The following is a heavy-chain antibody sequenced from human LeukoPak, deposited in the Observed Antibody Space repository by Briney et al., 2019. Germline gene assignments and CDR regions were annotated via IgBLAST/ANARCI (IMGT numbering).Heavy chain of an antibody. J-gene: IGHJ4*02. D-gene: IGHD2-2*01. V-gene: IGHV3-30*03. CDR3: ARDRTSTWSWDY. CDR1: GFTFNNNG. CDR2: ISYDGSIQ. Sequence: GGSLRLSCEASGFTFNNNGMHWVRQASGKGLEWVAVISYDGSIQYYADSVKGRFTISRDNSKSTLYLQMDSLTPEDTAVYYCARDRTSTWSWDYWGQGTLVTVSS.